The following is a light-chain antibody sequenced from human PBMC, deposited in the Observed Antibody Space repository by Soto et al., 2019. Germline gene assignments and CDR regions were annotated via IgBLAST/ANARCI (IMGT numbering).Light chain of an antibody. CDR3: QQYNSYSALT. CDR2: DAS. Sequence: DIQMTQSPSTLSASVGDRVTITCRASQTISSWLAWYQQKPGKAPELLIYDASTLESGVPSRFSGSGSGTEFTLTISSLQPDDFATYYCQQYNSYSALTFGGGTKVDIK. V-gene: IGKV1-5*01. J-gene: IGKJ4*01. CDR1: QTISSW.